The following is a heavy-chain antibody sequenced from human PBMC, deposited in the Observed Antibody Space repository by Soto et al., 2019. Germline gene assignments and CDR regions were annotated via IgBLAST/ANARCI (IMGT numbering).Heavy chain of an antibody. CDR2: INPADSDT. CDR1: GYSFTNYW. D-gene: IGHD3-9*01. Sequence: GESLKISCKGSGYSFTNYWIGWVRQMPGKGLEWMGIINPADSDTRYSPSFQGQVTVSVDKSISTAYLQRGSLKASDTAMYYCGRQNSTGYYPHGGQGPPVPVPS. CDR3: GRQNSTGYYPH. V-gene: IGHV5-51*01. J-gene: IGHJ4*02.